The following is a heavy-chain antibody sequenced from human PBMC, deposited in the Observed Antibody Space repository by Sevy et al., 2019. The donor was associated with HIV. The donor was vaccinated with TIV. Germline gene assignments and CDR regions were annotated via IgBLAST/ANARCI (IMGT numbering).Heavy chain of an antibody. CDR1: GFTFSKYS. J-gene: IGHJ4*02. CDR2: FSFGCGRI. D-gene: IGHD2-15*01. CDR3: AREGWTKPHDY. Sequence: GGSLRLSCAASGFTFSKYSMSWVRQAPGKGLEWVSTFSFGCGRINYADSVKGRFTISRDDSKNTLYLQMNSLRAEDTAVYYCAREGWTKPHDYWGQGTLVTVSS. V-gene: IGHV3-23*01.